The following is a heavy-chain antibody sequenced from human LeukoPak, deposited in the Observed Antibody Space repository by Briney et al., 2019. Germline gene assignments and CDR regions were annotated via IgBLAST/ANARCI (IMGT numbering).Heavy chain of an antibody. Sequence: SETLSLTCTVSGVSINSHYLKWIRQPPGKGLEYIGDIHASGRTNYNPSLKSRVTMSVETSKSQFSLKLSSVTAADTAVYYCVASPNQDFFDYWGQGPLVTVSS. CDR3: VASPNQDFFDY. J-gene: IGHJ4*02. V-gene: IGHV4-4*09. CDR1: GVSINSHY. CDR2: IHASGRT.